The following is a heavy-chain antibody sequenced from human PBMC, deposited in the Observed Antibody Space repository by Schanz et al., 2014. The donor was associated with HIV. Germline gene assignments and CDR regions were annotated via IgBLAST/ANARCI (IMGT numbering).Heavy chain of an antibody. D-gene: IGHD5-18*01. CDR2: ISGSGGST. CDR1: GFTFSRYS. J-gene: IGHJ4*02. CDR3: ARGLPADY. Sequence: VQLVESGGGVVQPGRSLRLSCAASGFTFSRYSMNWVRQAPGKGLEWVSTISGSGGSTYYADSVKGRFTISRDNSKNTLYLQMNSLRAEDTAVYYCARGLPADYWGQGTLVTVSS. V-gene: IGHV3-23*04.